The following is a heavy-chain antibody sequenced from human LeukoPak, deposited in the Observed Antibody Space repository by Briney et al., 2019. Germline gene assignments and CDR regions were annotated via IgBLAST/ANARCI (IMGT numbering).Heavy chain of an antibody. D-gene: IGHD3-22*01. CDR1: GGSISSYY. J-gene: IGHJ4*02. CDR3: ASNKPGLFYFDY. CDR2: IYYSGTT. Sequence: SETLSLTCTVSGGSISSYYWSWIRQPPGKGLEWIGYIYYSGTTSYNPSLKSRVTISGDTSKNQFSLKLSSVTAADTAVYYCASNKPGLFYFDYWGQGTLVTVSS. V-gene: IGHV4-59*01.